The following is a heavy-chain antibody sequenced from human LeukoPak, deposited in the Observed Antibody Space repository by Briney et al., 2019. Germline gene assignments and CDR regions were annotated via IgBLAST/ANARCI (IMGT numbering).Heavy chain of an antibody. V-gene: IGHV3-66*04. D-gene: IGHD4-17*01. J-gene: IGHJ4*02. CDR1: GLSVSSNF. CDR3: ARRPYGDYGK. Sequence: GGSLRLSCAATGLSVSSNFMSWVRQAPGKGLEWVSVIYGGGSTHYADSVRGRFTISRDNSKNSLYLQMNSLRAEDTAVYYCARRPYGDYGKWGQGTLVTVSS. CDR2: IYGGGST.